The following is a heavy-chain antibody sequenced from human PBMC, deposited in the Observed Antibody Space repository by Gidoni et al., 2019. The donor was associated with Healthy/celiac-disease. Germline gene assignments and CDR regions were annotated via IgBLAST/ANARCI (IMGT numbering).Heavy chain of an antibody. CDR2: IGTAVDT. J-gene: IGHJ4*02. D-gene: IGHD3-22*01. V-gene: IGHV3-13*04. CDR1: GCTFSSYE. Sequence: EVQLVESGGGLVQPGGSLRLSCAASGCTFSSYEMPLVRQATGTGLEWVSAIGTAVDTYYPGSVKGRFTISRENAKNSLYLQMNSLRAGDTAVYYCARVFYYDSSGSKQKYYFDYWGQGTLVTVSS. CDR3: ARVFYYDSSGSKQKYYFDY.